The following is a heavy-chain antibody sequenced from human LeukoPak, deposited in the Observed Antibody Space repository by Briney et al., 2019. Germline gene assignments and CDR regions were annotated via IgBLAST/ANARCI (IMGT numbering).Heavy chain of an antibody. Sequence: PSETLSLTCTVSGGSISSYYWSWIRQPPGKGLEWLGYIYYSGSTNYNPSLKSRVTISVDTSKNQFSLKLSSVTAADTAVYYCARDYSSGWYDYWGQGTLVTVSS. CDR3: ARDYSSGWYDY. CDR2: IYYSGST. D-gene: IGHD6-19*01. J-gene: IGHJ4*02. V-gene: IGHV4-59*01. CDR1: GGSISSYY.